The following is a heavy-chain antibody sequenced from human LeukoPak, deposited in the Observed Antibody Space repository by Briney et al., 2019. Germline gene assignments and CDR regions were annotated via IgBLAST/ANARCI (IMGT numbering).Heavy chain of an antibody. CDR3: ARDLPDY. Sequence: GGSLRLSCVGSGFTFGTYWMTWVRQAPGKWLEWVAKINEDGSEKHYVGSVEGRFTISRDNAKNSVYLQMSSLRAEDMAVYYCARDLPDYWGQGTLVTVSS. V-gene: IGHV3-7*03. CDR1: GFTFGTYW. J-gene: IGHJ4*02. CDR2: INEDGSEK.